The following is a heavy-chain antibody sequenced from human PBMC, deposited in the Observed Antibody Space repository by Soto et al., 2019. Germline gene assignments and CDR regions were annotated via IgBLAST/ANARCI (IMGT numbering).Heavy chain of an antibody. CDR1: TFTFSAHA. CDR2: ISGTSVST. V-gene: IGHV3-23*01. Sequence: GGSLRLSCAASTFTFSAHAMSWVRQAPGKGLEWVSGISGTSVSTYYADSVKGRFTISRDNSKNTLYLQMNSLKVEDTAVYYCAKMKYSSGVYYFDYWGLGNLVTVSS. J-gene: IGHJ4*02. CDR3: AKMKYSSGVYYFDY. D-gene: IGHD6-19*01.